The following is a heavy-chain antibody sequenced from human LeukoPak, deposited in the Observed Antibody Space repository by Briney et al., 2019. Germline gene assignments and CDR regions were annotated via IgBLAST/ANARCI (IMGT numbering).Heavy chain of an antibody. CDR1: GFTFTGYY. J-gene: IGHJ6*03. CDR2: INPNSGGT. Sequence: ASVKVSCKASGFTFTGYYIHWVRQAPGQGLEWMGWINPNSGGTNYAQKFQGRVTMTWDTSISTACMELSGLRSDDTAVYYCARRKRIDMDVWGKGTTVTVSS. D-gene: IGHD2/OR15-2a*01. CDR3: ARRKRIDMDV. V-gene: IGHV1-2*02.